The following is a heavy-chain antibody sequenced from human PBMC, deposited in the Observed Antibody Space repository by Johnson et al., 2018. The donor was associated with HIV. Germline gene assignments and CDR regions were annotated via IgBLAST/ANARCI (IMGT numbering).Heavy chain of an antibody. CDR1: GFTFSSYD. D-gene: IGHD2-2*01. CDR3: ARVSRLGDIVVLSDAFDV. J-gene: IGHJ3*01. Sequence: VQLVESGGGLVQPGGSLRLSCAASGFTFSSYDMHWVRQTTGKGLEWVSGINWNGGSTFYADSVKGRFTISRDNAKKSLYLQMNSLRAEDTALYYCARVSRLGDIVVLSDAFDVWGQGTMVTVSS. V-gene: IGHV3-20*04. CDR2: INWNGGST.